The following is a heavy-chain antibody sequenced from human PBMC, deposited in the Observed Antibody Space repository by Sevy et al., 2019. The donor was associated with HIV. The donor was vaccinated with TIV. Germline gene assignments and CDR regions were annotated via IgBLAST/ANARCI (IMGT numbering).Heavy chain of an antibody. D-gene: IGHD2-8*01. J-gene: IGHJ5*02. CDR2: ISSSGSSI. CDR3: TRNGGAFDNGFDP. CDR1: GFTFSSYD. Sequence: GGSLRLSCTASGFTFSSYDMNWVRQAPGKGLEWVSKISSSGSSIYYAGSVKGRFTNSRDNAKNSLNLQMNSLRAEDTAVYYCTRNGGAFDNGFDPWGQGTLVTVSS. V-gene: IGHV3-48*03.